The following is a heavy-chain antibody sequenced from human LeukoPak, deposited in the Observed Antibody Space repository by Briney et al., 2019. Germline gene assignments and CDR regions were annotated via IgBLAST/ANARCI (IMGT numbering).Heavy chain of an antibody. Sequence: GGSLRLSCAASGFTFSSYSMSWVRQAQGKGLGWVSSISSSSGHIYYADSVKGRFTISRDNAKNSLYLQMNSLRAEDTAVYYCARGSELLWFGELKSNFDYWGQGTLVTVSS. J-gene: IGHJ4*02. D-gene: IGHD3-10*01. CDR2: ISSSSGHI. V-gene: IGHV3-21*01. CDR1: GFTFSSYS. CDR3: ARGSELLWFGELKSNFDY.